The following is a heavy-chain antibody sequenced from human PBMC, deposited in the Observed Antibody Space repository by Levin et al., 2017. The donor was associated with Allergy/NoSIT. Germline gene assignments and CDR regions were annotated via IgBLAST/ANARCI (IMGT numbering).Heavy chain of an antibody. J-gene: IGHJ5*02. CDR1: GGSFSGYY. D-gene: IGHD6-13*01. CDR3: ARGIIAAVPLHWFDP. Sequence: SETLSLTCAVYGGSFSGYYWSWIRQPPGKGLEWIGEINHSGSTNYNPSLKSRVTISVDTSKNQFSLKLSSVTAADTAVYYCARGIIAAVPLHWFDPWGQGTLVTVSS. CDR2: INHSGST. V-gene: IGHV4-34*01.